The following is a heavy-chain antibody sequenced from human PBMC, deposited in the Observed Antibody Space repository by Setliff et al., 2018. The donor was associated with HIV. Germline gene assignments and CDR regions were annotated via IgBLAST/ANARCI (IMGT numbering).Heavy chain of an antibody. V-gene: IGHV4-39*01. CDR1: GGSISSSSDY. J-gene: IGHJ6*03. D-gene: IGHD6-13*01. Sequence: AETLSLTCAFSGGSISSSSDYWGWIRQPPGKGLEWTGNIYYSGSTYANPSLKSRVIISVDTTKNQFSLNLSSVTAADTAVCYGVGSTIAAAVYYYYNYMDVWGKGTTVTVSS. CDR2: IYYSGST. CDR3: VGSTIAAAVYYYYNYMDV.